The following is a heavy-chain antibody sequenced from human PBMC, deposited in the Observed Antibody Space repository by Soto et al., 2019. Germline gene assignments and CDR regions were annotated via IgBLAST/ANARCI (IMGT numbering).Heavy chain of an antibody. CDR2: ISGSGGST. CDR1: GFTFSSYV. V-gene: IGHV3-23*01. D-gene: IGHD3-10*01. J-gene: IGHJ4*02. CDR3: KSMTFARGYFDY. Sequence: EVQLLESGGGLVQPGGSLRLSCAASGFTFSSYVLSWVRQAPGKGLEWVSAISGSGGSTYYADSVKGRFTISRDNSKNTLYLQMNSLRAEDTAVYYCKSMTFARGYFDYWGQGTLVTVSS.